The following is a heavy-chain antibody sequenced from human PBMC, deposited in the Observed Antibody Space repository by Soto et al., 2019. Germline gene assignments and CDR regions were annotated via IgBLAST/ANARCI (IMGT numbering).Heavy chain of an antibody. CDR2: INHSGST. CDR3: ARGRQGYSGYVRTDY. D-gene: IGHD5-12*01. CDR1: GGSFSGYY. V-gene: IGHV4-34*01. Sequence: SETLSLTCAVYGGSFSGYYGSRIRKPPGKGLEWIGEINHSGSTNYNPSLKSRVTISVDTSKNQFSLKLSSVTAADTAVYYCARGRQGYSGYVRTDYWGQGTLVTVSS. J-gene: IGHJ4*02.